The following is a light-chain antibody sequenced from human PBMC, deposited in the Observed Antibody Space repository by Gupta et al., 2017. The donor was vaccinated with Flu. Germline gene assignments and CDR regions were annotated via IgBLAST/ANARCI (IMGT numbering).Light chain of an antibody. J-gene: IGLJ3*02. Sequence: QSVLTPPPAASGTPGQTVTMSCSGGSSNIGRHHVSWYQQVPGTAPRLLVYRDNKRHPGVPDRFSGSKSGTSASLAITGLRSEDEAHYYCITWDESLFVWVFGGGTKLTVL. V-gene: IGLV1-47*01. CDR2: RDN. CDR1: SSNIGRHH. CDR3: ITWDESLFVWV.